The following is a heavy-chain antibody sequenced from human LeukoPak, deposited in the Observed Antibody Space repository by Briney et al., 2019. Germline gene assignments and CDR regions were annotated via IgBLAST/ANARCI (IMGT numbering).Heavy chain of an antibody. CDR3: ASLGRDGYNRNGAY. CDR1: GGTFSSYA. Sequence: ASVKVSCKASGGTFSSYAISWVRQAPGQGLEWMGGIIPIFGTANYAQKFQGRVTITTDESTSTAYMELSSLRSEDTAAYYCASLGRDGYNRNGAYWGQGTLVTVSS. J-gene: IGHJ4*02. CDR2: IIPIFGTA. V-gene: IGHV1-69*05. D-gene: IGHD5-24*01.